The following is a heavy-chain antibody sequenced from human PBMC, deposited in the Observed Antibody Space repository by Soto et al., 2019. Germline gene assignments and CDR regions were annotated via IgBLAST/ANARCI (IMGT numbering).Heavy chain of an antibody. D-gene: IGHD5-12*01. J-gene: IGHJ4*02. V-gene: IGHV4-61*01. CDR3: ARTYFFSGYDFEYYFDY. Sequence: TLETLPHTCTVSGGSGSSGNYCWSWIRKPPGKGLEWIGYTYYTGSTNYNPSLKGRVTISVDTSKNQFSLRLRSVTAADTAVYYCARTYFFSGYDFEYYFDYWGQGTLLTVSS. CDR1: GGSGSSGNYC. CDR2: TYYTGST.